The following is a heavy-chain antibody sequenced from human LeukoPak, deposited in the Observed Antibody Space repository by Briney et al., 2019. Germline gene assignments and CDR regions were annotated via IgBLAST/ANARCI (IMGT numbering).Heavy chain of an antibody. CDR1: GGSISSSSYY. D-gene: IGHD3-9*01. J-gene: IGHJ4*02. Sequence: PSETLSLTCTVSGGSISSSSYYWGWIRQPPGKGLEWIGSIYYSGSTYYNPSLKSRVTISVDTSKNQFSLKLSSVTAADTAVYYCARDRAIDILTGWNYWGQGTLVTVSS. V-gene: IGHV4-39*07. CDR3: ARDRAIDILTGWNY. CDR2: IYYSGST.